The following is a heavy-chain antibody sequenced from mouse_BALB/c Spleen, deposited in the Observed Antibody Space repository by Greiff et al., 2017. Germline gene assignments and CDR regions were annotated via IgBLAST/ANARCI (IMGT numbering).Heavy chain of an antibody. CDR2: ISYDGSN. CDR1: GYSITSGYY. J-gene: IGHJ2*01. Sequence: EVQVVESGPGLVKPSQSLSLTCSVTGYSITSGYYWNWIRQFPGNKLEWMGYISYDGSNNYNPSLKNRISITRDTSKNQFFLKLNSVTTEDTATYYCARWDYDGGDFDYWGQGTTLTVSS. D-gene: IGHD2-4*01. V-gene: IGHV3-6*01. CDR3: ARWDYDGGDFDY.